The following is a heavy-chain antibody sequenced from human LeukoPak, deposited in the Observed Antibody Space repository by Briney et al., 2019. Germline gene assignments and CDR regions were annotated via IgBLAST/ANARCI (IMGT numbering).Heavy chain of an antibody. V-gene: IGHV4-59*01. J-gene: IGHJ4*02. CDR2: ISYSGST. CDR1: RGSLYGYY. D-gene: IGHD6-13*01. CDR3: ARSLWRRGTWYPFGY. Sequence: SETPSLTPTHSRGSLYGYYWSCMRQPPGEGVGWIWCISYSGSTNNNPSLTSRVTLSVDTSKSQFSLSLRSVTAADTAVYYCARSLWRRGTWYPFGYWGQGTLVGDCS.